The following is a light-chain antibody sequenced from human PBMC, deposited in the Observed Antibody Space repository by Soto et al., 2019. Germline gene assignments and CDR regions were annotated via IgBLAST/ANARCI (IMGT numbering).Light chain of an antibody. J-gene: IGKJ1*01. CDR1: ESVRSSS. Sequence: EIVLTQSPGALSLSQGDRATLSCRASESVRSSSLAWYQRKPAHAPRLAIAGTSRRATGIPDRFSGSGSGTDFTLTSNRLEPVDFAMYYCQHYGSMWTFGQGTKVDIK. CDR3: QHYGSMWT. V-gene: IGKV3-20*01. CDR2: GTS.